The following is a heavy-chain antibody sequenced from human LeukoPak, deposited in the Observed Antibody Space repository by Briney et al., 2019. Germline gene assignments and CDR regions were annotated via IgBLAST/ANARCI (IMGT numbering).Heavy chain of an antibody. CDR1: GFTFSSYG. CDR3: ALLWFGDGYYYYGMDV. D-gene: IGHD3-10*01. CDR2: ISYDGSNK. J-gene: IGHJ6*02. Sequence: HPGRSLRLSCAASGFTFSSYGMHWVRQAPGKGLEWVAVISYDGSNKYYADSVKGRFTISRDNSKNTLYLQMNSLRAEDTVVYYCALLWFGDGYYYYGMDVWGQGTTVTVSS. V-gene: IGHV3-30*03.